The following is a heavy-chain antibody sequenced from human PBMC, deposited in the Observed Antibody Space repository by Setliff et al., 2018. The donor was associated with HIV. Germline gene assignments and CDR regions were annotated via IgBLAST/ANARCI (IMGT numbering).Heavy chain of an antibody. J-gene: IGHJ6*02. D-gene: IGHD3-10*01. V-gene: IGHV3-74*01. CDR1: GFTFSSYW. Sequence: GSLRLSCVGSGFTFSSYWMHWVRQVAGKGLVWVSHIDTDGSRTAFADSVKGRFTISRDNTKNTVYLQMDSLRAEDTAVYYCARAAYYNGLDVWGQGTTVTVSS. CDR2: IDTDGSRT. CDR3: ARAAYYNGLDV.